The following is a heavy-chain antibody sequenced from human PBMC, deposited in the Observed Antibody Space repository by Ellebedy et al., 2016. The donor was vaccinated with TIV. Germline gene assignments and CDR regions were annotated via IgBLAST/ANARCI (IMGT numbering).Heavy chain of an antibody. CDR2: MNPNSGNT. Sequence: ASVKVSCXASGYTFTGYYMHWVRQATGQGLEWMGWMNPNSGNTGYAQKFQGRVTMTRNTSISTAYMELSSLRSEDTAVYYCARGSTVDYWGQGTLVTVSS. D-gene: IGHD2-2*01. CDR1: GYTFTGYY. CDR3: ARGSTVDY. V-gene: IGHV1-8*02. J-gene: IGHJ4*02.